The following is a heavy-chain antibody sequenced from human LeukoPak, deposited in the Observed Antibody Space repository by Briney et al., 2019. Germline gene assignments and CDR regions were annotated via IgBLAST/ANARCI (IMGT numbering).Heavy chain of an antibody. Sequence: ASVKVSCKASGGTFSSNTISWVRQAPGQGLEWMGWINPNSGGTNYAQKFQGRVTMTRDTSISTAYMELGRLRSDDTAVYYCARERNSGSLDYWGQGTLVTVSS. D-gene: IGHD1-26*01. J-gene: IGHJ4*02. CDR3: ARERNSGSLDY. CDR2: INPNSGGT. V-gene: IGHV1-2*02. CDR1: GGTFSSNT.